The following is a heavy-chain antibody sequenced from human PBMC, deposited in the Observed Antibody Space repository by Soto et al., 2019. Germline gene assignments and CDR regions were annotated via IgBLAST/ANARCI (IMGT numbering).Heavy chain of an antibody. CDR3: ARQALNYDMLTGYHRGNWFDP. CDR1: GGSISSSSYY. D-gene: IGHD3-9*01. V-gene: IGHV4-39*01. Sequence: QLQLQESGPGLVKPSETLSLTCTVSGGSISSSSYYWGWIRQPPGKGLEWIGSIYYSGSTYYNPSHKTRAPLSVVTSKNQFSLKLSSVPAAGTALYYCARQALNYDMLTGYHRGNWFDPWGQGTLVTVAS. J-gene: IGHJ5*02. CDR2: IYYSGST.